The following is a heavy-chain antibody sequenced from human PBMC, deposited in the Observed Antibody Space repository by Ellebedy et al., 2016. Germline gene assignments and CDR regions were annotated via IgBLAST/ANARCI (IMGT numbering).Heavy chain of an antibody. CDR2: INYGGST. Sequence: GSLRLSCTVSGDSISSSPFFWGWIRQPPGKGLEWIGSINYGGSTYYNPSLKSRVTMSVDTSKNQFSLNLTSVTAADTAVYYCARHWTHWNFGYWGQGTLVTVSS. CDR1: GDSISSSPFF. CDR3: ARHWTHWNFGY. V-gene: IGHV4-39*01. D-gene: IGHD1-1*01. J-gene: IGHJ4*02.